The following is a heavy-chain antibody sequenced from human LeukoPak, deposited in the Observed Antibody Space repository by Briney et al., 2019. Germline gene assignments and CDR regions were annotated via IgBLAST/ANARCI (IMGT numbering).Heavy chain of an antibody. J-gene: IGHJ3*02. CDR3: VKSNSRYQPWTLDI. CDR2: IDHTGST. V-gene: IGHV4-59*01. D-gene: IGHD2-2*01. CDR1: GDSISIYY. Sequence: PSETLSLTCSVSGDSISIYYWSWIRQPPGKGLEWIGYIDHTGSTNYNPSLNSRVTISRDTAKNHFSLRLSTVTAADTAMYYCVKSNSRYQPWTLDIWGRGTMVTVSS.